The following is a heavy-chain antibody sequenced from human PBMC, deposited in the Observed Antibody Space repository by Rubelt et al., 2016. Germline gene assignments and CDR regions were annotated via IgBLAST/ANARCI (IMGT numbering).Heavy chain of an antibody. V-gene: IGHV4-39*01. Sequence: QLQLQESGPGLVKPSETLSLTCTVSGGSISSSSYYWGWIRQPPGKGLEWIGSIYYSGSTYYNPSLMGWVTLSVDMSKNQFSLKLRCATAADTAVYYCVARDSSGYYYVDRGFYFDYWGQGTLVTVSS. CDR3: VARDSSGYYYVDRGFYFDY. J-gene: IGHJ4*02. CDR2: IYYSGST. D-gene: IGHD3-22*01. CDR1: GGSISSSSYY.